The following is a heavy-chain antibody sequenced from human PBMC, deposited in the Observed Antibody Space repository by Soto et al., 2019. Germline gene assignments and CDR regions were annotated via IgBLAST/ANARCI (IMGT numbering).Heavy chain of an antibody. J-gene: IGHJ5*02. CDR2: INHSGST. CDR1: GGNFSGYY. D-gene: IGHD6-19*01. V-gene: IGHV4-34*01. CDR3: ARVKEQWLVNWFDP. Sequence: SETQSLTSAVYGGNFSGYYWSWIRQPPGKGLEWIGEINHSGSTNYNPSLKSRVTISVDTSKNQFSLKLSSVTAADTAVYYCARVKEQWLVNWFDPWGQGTLVTVSS.